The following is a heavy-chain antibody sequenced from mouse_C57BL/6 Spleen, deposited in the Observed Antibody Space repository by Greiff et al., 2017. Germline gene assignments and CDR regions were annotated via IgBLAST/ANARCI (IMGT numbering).Heavy chain of an antibody. Sequence: QVQLQQSGAELARPGASVKLSCKASGYIFTSYGISWVKQRTGQGLEWIGEIYPRSGNTYYNEKFKGKATLTADKSSSTAYMELRSLTSEDSAVYFCARTITTVVAPYWYFDGWGTGTTVTVSS. CDR3: ARTITTVVAPYWYFDG. CDR2: IYPRSGNT. D-gene: IGHD1-1*01. CDR1: GYIFTSYG. V-gene: IGHV1-81*01. J-gene: IGHJ1*03.